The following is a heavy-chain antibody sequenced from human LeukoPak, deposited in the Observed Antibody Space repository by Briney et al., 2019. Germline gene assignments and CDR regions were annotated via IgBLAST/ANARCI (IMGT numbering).Heavy chain of an antibody. CDR1: GFTFSSYG. D-gene: IGHD3-22*01. J-gene: IGHJ4*02. V-gene: IGHV3-33*01. CDR3: ARAAYDSSGYTANHDF. Sequence: GGSLRLSCAASGFTFSSYGMHWVRQAPGKGLEWVAVIWYDGSNKYYADSVKGRSTISRDNSKNTLYLQMNSLRAEDTAVYYCARAAYDSSGYTANHDFWGQGTLVTVSS. CDR2: IWYDGSNK.